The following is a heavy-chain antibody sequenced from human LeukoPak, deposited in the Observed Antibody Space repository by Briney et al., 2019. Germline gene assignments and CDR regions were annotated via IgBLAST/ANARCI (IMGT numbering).Heavy chain of an antibody. CDR1: GFTFSDYY. CDR3: ATSVPAASRGAGFDY. V-gene: IGHV3-11*01. Sequence: GGSLRLSCAASGFTFSDYYMSWIREAPGKGLEWVSYISSSGGTIYYADSVKGRFTISRDNAKNSLYLQMNSLRAEDTAVYYCATSVPAASRGAGFDYWGQGTLVTVSS. J-gene: IGHJ4*02. D-gene: IGHD2-2*01. CDR2: ISSSGGTI.